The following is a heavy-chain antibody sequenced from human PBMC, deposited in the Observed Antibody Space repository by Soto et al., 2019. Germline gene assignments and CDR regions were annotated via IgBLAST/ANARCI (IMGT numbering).Heavy chain of an antibody. CDR2: IIPILGIA. J-gene: IGHJ4*02. CDR3: ARGDSSGWYGFDY. D-gene: IGHD6-19*01. CDR1: GGTFSSYT. V-gene: IGHV1-69*02. Sequence: QVQLVQSGAEVKKPGSSVKVSCKASGGTFSSYTISWVRQAPGLGLEWMGRIIPILGIANYAQKFQGRVTITADKSTSTAYMELSSLRSEDTAVYYCARGDSSGWYGFDYWGQGTLVTVSS.